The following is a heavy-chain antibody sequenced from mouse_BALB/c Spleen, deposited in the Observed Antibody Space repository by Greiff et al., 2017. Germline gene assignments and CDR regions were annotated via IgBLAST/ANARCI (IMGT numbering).Heavy chain of an antibody. CDR1: GYSITSDYA. V-gene: IGHV3-2*02. D-gene: IGHD2-1*01. CDR2: ISYSGST. J-gene: IGHJ3*01. Sequence: ESGPGLVKPSQSLSLTCTVTGYSITSDYAWNWIRQFPGNKLEWMGYISYSGSTSYNPSLKSRISITRDTSKNQFFLQLNSVTTEDTATYYCARSGGNPFAYWGQGTLVTVSA. CDR3: ARSGGNPFAY.